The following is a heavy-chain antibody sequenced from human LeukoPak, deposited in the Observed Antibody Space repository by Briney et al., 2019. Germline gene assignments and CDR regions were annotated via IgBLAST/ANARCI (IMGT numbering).Heavy chain of an antibody. Sequence: GGSLRLSCAASGFTFSNAWMTWVRQAPGKGLEWVGHIKSKADGGTTDYLAPVKGRFTISRDDSQNTVHLQMNSLKTEDTAVYYCAWRGTTFDFWGQGTLVTISS. CDR1: GFTFSNAW. J-gene: IGHJ4*02. D-gene: IGHD2/OR15-2a*01. CDR2: IKSKADGGTT. V-gene: IGHV3-15*01. CDR3: AWRGTTFDF.